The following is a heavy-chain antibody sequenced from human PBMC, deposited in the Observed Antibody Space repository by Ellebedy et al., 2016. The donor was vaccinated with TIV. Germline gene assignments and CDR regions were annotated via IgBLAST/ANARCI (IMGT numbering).Heavy chain of an antibody. J-gene: IGHJ4*02. CDR1: GGSFSGYY. CDR2: INHSGST. CDR3: SAADQTDY. V-gene: IGHV4-34*06. D-gene: IGHD6-13*01. Sequence: SETLSLTCAVYGGSFSGYYWSWIRQPPGKGLEWIGEINHSGSTNYNPSLKSRVTISVDTSKNQFSLKLGSVTAADTAVYYCSAADQTDYWGQGTLVTVSS.